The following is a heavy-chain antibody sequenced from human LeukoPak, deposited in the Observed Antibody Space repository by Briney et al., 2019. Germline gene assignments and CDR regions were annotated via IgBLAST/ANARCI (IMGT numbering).Heavy chain of an antibody. J-gene: IGHJ5*02. CDR1: GGSISSYY. Sequence: SETLSLTCTVSGGSISSYYWSWIRQPAGKGLEWIGRISASGSTNYAPSLRSRVTMSVDTSTNQFSLKLSSVTAADTAVYYCATDISWFDPWGRGTLVTVSS. CDR2: ISASGST. CDR3: ATDISWFDP. V-gene: IGHV4-4*07.